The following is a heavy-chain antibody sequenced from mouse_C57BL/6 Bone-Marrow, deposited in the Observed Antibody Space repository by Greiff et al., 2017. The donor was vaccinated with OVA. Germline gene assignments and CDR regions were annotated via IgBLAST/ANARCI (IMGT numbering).Heavy chain of an antibody. CDR1: GYTFTSYW. Sequence: QVQLQQSGAELVRPGSSVKLSCKASGYTFTSYWMDWVKQRPGQGLEWIGNIYPSDSETHYNQKFKDKATLTVDKSSSTAYMQLSSLTSEDSAVYYCAMECNYGVYYYAMTTGVKEPQSPSPQ. V-gene: IGHV1-61*01. CDR3: AMECNYGVYYYAMTT. CDR2: IYPSDSET. D-gene: IGHD2-1*01. J-gene: IGHJ4*01.